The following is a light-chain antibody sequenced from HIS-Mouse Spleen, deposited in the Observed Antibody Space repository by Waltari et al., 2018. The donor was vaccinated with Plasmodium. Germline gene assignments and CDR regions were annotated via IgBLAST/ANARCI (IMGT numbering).Light chain of an antibody. J-gene: IGKJ1*01. Sequence: DIQMTQSPSSLSASVGDRVTITCRASQSISSYLNWYQQKPGKAPKLLIYAASRLQSGGPTRVSGSGSGTDFTLHISRLQTGNFATYYCQQSYSTWTFGQGTKVEIK. CDR1: QSISSY. CDR2: AAS. CDR3: QQSYSTWT. V-gene: IGKV1-39*01.